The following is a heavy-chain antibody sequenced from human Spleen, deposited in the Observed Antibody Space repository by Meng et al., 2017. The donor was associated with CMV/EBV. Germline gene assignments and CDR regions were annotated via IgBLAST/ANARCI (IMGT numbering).Heavy chain of an antibody. CDR1: GFTFSTYD. J-gene: IGHJ4*02. D-gene: IGHD3-3*01. CDR3: AKAHYDFWSAYSQAGFDY. Sequence: GESLKISCAACGFTFSTYDMHWVRQPTGKGLEWVSPIGTAGDTYYPGSVKGQFTISGEKAKSSLYLQMNSLRAGDTAVYYCAKAHYDFWSAYSQAGFDYWGQGRLVTVSS. CDR2: IGTAGDT. V-gene: IGHV3-13*03.